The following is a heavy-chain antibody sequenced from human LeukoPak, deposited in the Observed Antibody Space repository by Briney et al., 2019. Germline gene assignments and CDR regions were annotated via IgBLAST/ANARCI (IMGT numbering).Heavy chain of an antibody. CDR3: ARVKSYMGWFDP. CDR2: FDPEDGET. Sequence: ASVKVSCKVSGYTLTELSMHWVRQAPGKGLEWMGGFDPEDGETIYAQKFQGRVTMTEDTSTDTAYMELSSLRSEDTAVYYCARVKSYMGWFDPWGQGTLVTVSS. J-gene: IGHJ5*02. D-gene: IGHD1-1*01. V-gene: IGHV1-24*01. CDR1: GYTLTELS.